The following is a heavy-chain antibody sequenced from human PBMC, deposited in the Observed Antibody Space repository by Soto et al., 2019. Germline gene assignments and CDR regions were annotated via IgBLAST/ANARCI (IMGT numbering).Heavy chain of an antibody. D-gene: IGHD6-19*01. CDR1: GFTFSSYS. CDR3: ASLLRDAVAGSYYYYGMDV. J-gene: IGHJ6*02. V-gene: IGHV3-21*01. Sequence: GGALRLSCAASGFTFSSYSMNWVRPAPGEGLEWVSSISSSSSYIYYADSVKGRFTISRDNAKNSLYLQMNSLRAEDTAVYYCASLLRDAVAGSYYYYGMDVWGQGTTVTVSS. CDR2: ISSSSSYI.